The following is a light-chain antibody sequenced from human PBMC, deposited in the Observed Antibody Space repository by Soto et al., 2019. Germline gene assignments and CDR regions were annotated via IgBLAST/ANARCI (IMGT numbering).Light chain of an antibody. V-gene: IGLV2-23*02. CDR1: SSDVGSYDL. Sequence: QSALTQHASVSGSPGQSITISCTGTSSDVGSYDLVSWYQQYPGKAPKFLIYEVSKRPSGVSNRFSGSKSGNTASLTISGLQAEDEADYYCCSYAGTSTYVFGTGTKLTVL. CDR3: CSYAGTSTYV. CDR2: EVS. J-gene: IGLJ1*01.